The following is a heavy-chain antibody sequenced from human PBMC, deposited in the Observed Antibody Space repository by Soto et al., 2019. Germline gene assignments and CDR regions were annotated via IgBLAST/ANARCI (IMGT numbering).Heavy chain of an antibody. D-gene: IGHD2-8*01. V-gene: IGHV3-48*03. J-gene: IGHJ6*02. CDR2: ISSSGSTI. Sequence: GGSLRLSCAASGFTFSSYEMNWVRQAPGKGLEWVSYISSSGSTIYYADSVKGRFTISRDNAKNSLYLQMNSLRAEDTTVYYCARQYCTNGVCYTYYYGMDVWGQGATVTVSS. CDR3: ARQYCTNGVCYTYYYGMDV. CDR1: GFTFSSYE.